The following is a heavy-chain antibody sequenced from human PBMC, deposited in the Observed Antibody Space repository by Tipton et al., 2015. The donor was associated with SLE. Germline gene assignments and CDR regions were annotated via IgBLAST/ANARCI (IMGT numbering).Heavy chain of an antibody. CDR3: ARRGSYSGYYYYGMDV. CDR2: INHSGGP. V-gene: IGHV4-34*01. J-gene: IGHJ6*02. CDR1: AGSFSGYY. Sequence: TLSLTCAVYAGSFSGYYWSWIRQPPGKGLEWIGEINHSGGPNYHPSLKSRVTMSVDTSENQFSLSLSSVTAADTAVYYCARRGSYSGYYYYGMDVWGQGTTVTVSS. D-gene: IGHD1-26*01.